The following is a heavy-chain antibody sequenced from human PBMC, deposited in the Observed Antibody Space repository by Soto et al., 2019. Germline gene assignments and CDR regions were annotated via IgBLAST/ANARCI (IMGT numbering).Heavy chain of an antibody. Sequence: EVQLVEIGGGLVKPGGSLRLSCAASGFSFSSYMMNWVCQAPGKGLEWVSSISGTSDYIDYADSVKGRFTVSRDNAKNSLYLQMNSLRAEDTATYYCTKGPYTNSWGWFDPWGQGTLVSVSS. CDR2: ISGTSDYI. D-gene: IGHD6-6*01. CDR3: TKGPYTNSWGWFDP. V-gene: IGHV3-21*01. J-gene: IGHJ5*02. CDR1: GFSFSSYM.